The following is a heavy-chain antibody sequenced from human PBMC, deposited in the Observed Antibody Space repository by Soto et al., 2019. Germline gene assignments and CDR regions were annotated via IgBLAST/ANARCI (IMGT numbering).Heavy chain of an antibody. D-gene: IGHD6-19*01. J-gene: IGHJ6*02. V-gene: IGHV3-48*02. CDR3: ARVPLSVAGTYYYYGMYV. Sequence: GGSLRLSCAASGFTFSSYSMNWVRQAPGKGLEWVSYISSSSSTIYYADSVKGRFTISRDNAKNSLYLQMNSLRDEDTAVYYCARVPLSVAGTYYYYGMYVWGQGTTVPVSS. CDR1: GFTFSSYS. CDR2: ISSSSSTI.